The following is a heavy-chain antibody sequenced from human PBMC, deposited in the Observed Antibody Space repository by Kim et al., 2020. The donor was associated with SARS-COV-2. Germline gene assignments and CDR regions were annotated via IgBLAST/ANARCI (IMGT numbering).Heavy chain of an antibody. D-gene: IGHD3-10*01. CDR3: ARTSGSGGRYFDY. V-gene: IGHV4-59*01. J-gene: IGHJ4*02. Sequence: YDASLKSRVTISVDTSKNQCSLELSSVTAADTALYYCARTSGSGGRYFDYWGQGALVTVSS.